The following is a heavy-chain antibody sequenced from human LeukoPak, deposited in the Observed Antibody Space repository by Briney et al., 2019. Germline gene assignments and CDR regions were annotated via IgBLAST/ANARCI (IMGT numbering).Heavy chain of an antibody. CDR1: GGSISSYY. J-gene: IGHJ4*02. CDR3: ARTSASGATYFDY. V-gene: IGHV4-59*01. CDR2: IYDSGST. D-gene: IGHD1-26*01. Sequence: KPSETLSLTCTVSGGSISSYYWSWIRQPPGKGLEWIGNIYDSGSTNYNPSLKSRVTISVDTSKNQCSLKLSSVTAADTAVYYCARTSASGATYFDYWGQGTLVTVSS.